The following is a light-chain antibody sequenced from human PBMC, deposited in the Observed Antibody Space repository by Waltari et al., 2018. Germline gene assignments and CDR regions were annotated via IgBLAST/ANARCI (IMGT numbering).Light chain of an antibody. CDR1: SRDIGNYKY. V-gene: IGLV2-14*01. Sequence: QSALTQPASVSGSPGQSITISCPGTSRDIGNYKYVSWYQQFPGKVPKLMIYDVDKRPSGVSNRFSGSKSGNTASLTISGLQAEDEAHYYCNSYTRSKTWVFGGGTDLTVL. J-gene: IGLJ3*02. CDR3: NSYTRSKTWV. CDR2: DVD.